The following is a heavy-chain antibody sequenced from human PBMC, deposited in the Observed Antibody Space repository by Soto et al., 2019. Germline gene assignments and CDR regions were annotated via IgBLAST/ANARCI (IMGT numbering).Heavy chain of an antibody. Sequence: QVQLVQSGAEVKKPGASVKVSCKTSGYTFTNFGLSWVRQAPGQGLEWMGWISAYNGNTNYAQNFQGRATMTTDTSPSPAYRELRSLRSDDTAVYYWARGGTPIDYWGQGTLVTVSS. J-gene: IGHJ4*02. CDR3: ARGGTPIDY. D-gene: IGHD3-16*01. V-gene: IGHV1-18*01. CDR2: ISAYNGNT. CDR1: GYTFTNFG.